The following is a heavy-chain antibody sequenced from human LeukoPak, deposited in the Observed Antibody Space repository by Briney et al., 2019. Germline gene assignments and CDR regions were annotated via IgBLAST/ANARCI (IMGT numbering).Heavy chain of an antibody. J-gene: IGHJ3*02. CDR1: GYTFTSYG. D-gene: IGHD3-3*01. V-gene: IGHV1-18*01. Sequence: GASVKVSCKASGYTFTSYGISWVRQAPGQGLEWMGWISAYNGNTNYAQKLQGRVTMTTDTSTSTAYMELRSLRSDDTAVYYCARDPTYYDFWSGLSTFDIWGQGTMTVSS. CDR3: ARDPTYYDFWSGLSTFDI. CDR2: ISAYNGNT.